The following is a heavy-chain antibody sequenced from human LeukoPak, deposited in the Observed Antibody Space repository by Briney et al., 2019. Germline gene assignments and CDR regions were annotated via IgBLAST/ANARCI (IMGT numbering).Heavy chain of an antibody. Sequence: PSETLSLTCTVPGGSISSYYWSWIRQPPGKGLEWIGGIYYSGSTSYNPSLKSRVTMTVDTSKSQFSLKLSSVTAADTAVYFCARSPHIWFAERGWFDPWGQGTLVTVSS. V-gene: IGHV4-59*12. CDR3: ARSPHIWFAERGWFDP. J-gene: IGHJ5*02. CDR1: GGSISSYY. CDR2: IYYSGST. D-gene: IGHD3-10*01.